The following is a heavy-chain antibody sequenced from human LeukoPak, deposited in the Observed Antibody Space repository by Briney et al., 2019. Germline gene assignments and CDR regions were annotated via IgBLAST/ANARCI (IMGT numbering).Heavy chain of an antibody. V-gene: IGHV3-66*01. CDR1: GFTVSSNY. Sequence: PGGSLRLSCAASGFTVSSNYMSWVRQAPGKGLEWVSVIYSGGSTYYADSVKGRFTISRDNSKNTLYLQMNSLRAEDTAVYYCARVDGDFPYYFDYWGQGTLVTVSS. CDR3: ARVDGDFPYYFDY. J-gene: IGHJ4*02. CDR2: IYSGGST. D-gene: IGHD4-17*01.